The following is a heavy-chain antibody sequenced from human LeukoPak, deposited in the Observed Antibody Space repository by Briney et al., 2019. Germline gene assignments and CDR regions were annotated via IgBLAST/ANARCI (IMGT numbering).Heavy chain of an antibody. CDR2: ISYGGSNK. J-gene: IGHJ4*02. D-gene: IGHD6-13*01. Sequence: SGGSLRLSCAASGFTFSSYGMHWVRQAPGKGLEWVAVISYGGSNKYYADSVKGRFTISRDNAKNSLYLQMNSLRAEDTAVYYCARGFRVAATAYYFDYWGQGTLVTVSS. V-gene: IGHV3-30*03. CDR1: GFTFSSYG. CDR3: ARGFRVAATAYYFDY.